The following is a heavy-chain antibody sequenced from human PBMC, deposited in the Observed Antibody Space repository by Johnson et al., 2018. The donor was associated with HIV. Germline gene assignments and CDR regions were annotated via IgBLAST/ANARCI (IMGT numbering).Heavy chain of an antibody. CDR3: ARPEGAVASDFNAFDI. CDR2: ISGSGGST. D-gene: IGHD6-19*01. CDR1: GFTFSSYA. J-gene: IGHJ3*02. V-gene: IGHV3-23*04. Sequence: VQLVESVGGLVQPGGSLRLSCAASGFTFSSYAMSWVRQAPGKGLEWVSAISGSGGSTYYADSVKGRFTLSRDHAKNSLYLQMNSLRAEDTALYYCARPEGAVASDFNAFDIWGQGTMVTVSS.